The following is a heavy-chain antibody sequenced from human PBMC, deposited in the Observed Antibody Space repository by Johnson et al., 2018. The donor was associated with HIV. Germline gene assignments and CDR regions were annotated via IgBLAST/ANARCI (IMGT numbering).Heavy chain of an antibody. D-gene: IGHD3-10*01. CDR3: ARDSGVDAFDI. V-gene: IGHV3-30-3*01. CDR2: ISYDGSNK. Sequence: VQLVESGGGLVRPGGSLRLSCAASGFTFSSYAMHWVRQAPGKGLEWVAVISYDGSNKYYADSVKGRFTISRDNSKNTLYLQMNSLRAEDTAVYYCARDSGVDAFDIWGQGTMVTVSS. CDR1: GFTFSSYA. J-gene: IGHJ3*02.